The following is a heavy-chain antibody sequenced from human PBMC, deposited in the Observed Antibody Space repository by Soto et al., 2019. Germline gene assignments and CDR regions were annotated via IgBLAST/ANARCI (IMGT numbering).Heavy chain of an antibody. D-gene: IGHD2-15*01. CDR2: INPGNGNT. J-gene: IGHJ6*02. CDR1: GYTFTNYA. V-gene: IGHV1-3*01. CDR3: ARGGDIVVVAADYGMDV. Sequence: GASVKVSCKASGYTFTNYALHWVRQAPGRRLEWMGWINPGNGNTKSSQKFQGRVTITRDTSASTAYMELSSLRSEDTAVYYCARGGDIVVVAADYGMDVWGQGTTVTVSS.